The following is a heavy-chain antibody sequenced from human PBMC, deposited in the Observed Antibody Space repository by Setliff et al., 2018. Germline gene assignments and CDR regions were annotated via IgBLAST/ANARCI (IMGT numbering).Heavy chain of an antibody. CDR1: GYSFSTFW. J-gene: IGHJ4*02. V-gene: IGHV5-51*01. CDR3: ARVGTAGGYYFDF. CDR2: IWPDDSDT. Sequence: PGESLKISCQASGYSFSTFWIGWVRQMPGKGLEWMGVIWPDDSDTTYSPPFRGEVTIPADKSVNTAYLQWDSLRASDTAIYYCARVGTAGGYYFDFWGQGALVTVSS. D-gene: IGHD2-15*01.